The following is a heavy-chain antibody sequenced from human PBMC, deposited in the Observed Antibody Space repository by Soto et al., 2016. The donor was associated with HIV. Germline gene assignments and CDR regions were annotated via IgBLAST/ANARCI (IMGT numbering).Heavy chain of an antibody. CDR2: ISGSGGST. J-gene: IGHJ4*02. CDR3: AKDGWGSSGYYSNFDY. D-gene: IGHD3-22*01. Sequence: EVQLLESGGGLVQPGGSLRLSCAASGFTFSSYAMSWVRQAPGKGLEWVSAISGSGGSTYYADSVKGRFTISRDNSKNTLYLQMNSLRAEDTAVYYCAKDGWGSSGYYSNFDYWGQGTLVTVSS. CDR1: GFTFSSYA. V-gene: IGHV3-23*01.